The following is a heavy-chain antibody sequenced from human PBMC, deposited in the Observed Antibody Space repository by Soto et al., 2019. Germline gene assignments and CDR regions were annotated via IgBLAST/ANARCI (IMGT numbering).Heavy chain of an antibody. CDR1: GFTFRNYW. J-gene: IGHJ3*01. D-gene: IGHD6-25*01. CDR2: IDSDGSSI. CDR3: ARDGGSGPLGAFDV. Sequence: EVQLVESGGGLVQPGGSLRLSCAASGFTFRNYWMHWVRQAPGEGLVWVSRIDSDGSSITYEDSVKGRFTSSRDNSRNTLYLQMNGLRAEDTAVYYCARDGGSGPLGAFDVWGLGTLVTVSS. V-gene: IGHV3-74*01.